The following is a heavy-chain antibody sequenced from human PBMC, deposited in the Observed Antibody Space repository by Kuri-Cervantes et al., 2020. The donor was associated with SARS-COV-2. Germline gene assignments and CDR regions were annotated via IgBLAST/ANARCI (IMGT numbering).Heavy chain of an antibody. CDR1: GFTFSSYA. J-gene: IGHJ4*02. V-gene: IGHV3-23*01. D-gene: IGHD3-22*01. CDR2: ISGSGGST. Sequence: GESLKISCAASGFTFSSYAMSWVRQAPGKGLEWVSTISGSGGSTYYADSVKGRFTISRDNSKNTLYLQMNSLRADDTAVYYCAKGTRSSGYYCGLDSWGQGTLVTVSS. CDR3: AKGTRSSGYYCGLDS.